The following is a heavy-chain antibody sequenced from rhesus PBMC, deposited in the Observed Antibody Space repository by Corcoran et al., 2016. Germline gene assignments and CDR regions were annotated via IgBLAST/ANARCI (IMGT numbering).Heavy chain of an antibody. CDR2: INGISGSP. CDR3: ARRHRNYYYGLDS. J-gene: IGHJ6*01. V-gene: IGHV4-80*01. Sequence: QVQLQESGPGLVKPSEPLPLTSAVSGAPISMYWWHWSRQPPGTGLAWIGEINGISGSPNNNPSLKSRVTISKDASKNQFSLKLSSVTAADTAVYYCARRHRNYYYGLDSWGQGVVVTVSS. CDR1: GAPISMYW. D-gene: IGHD1-32*01.